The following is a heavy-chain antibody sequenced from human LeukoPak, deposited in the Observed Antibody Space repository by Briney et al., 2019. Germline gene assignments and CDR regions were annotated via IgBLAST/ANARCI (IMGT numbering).Heavy chain of an antibody. Sequence: PGGSLRLSCATSGFTVRSNYMSWVRQAPGKGLEWVSVMYSGDSTYYNDSVKGRFTISRDNSKNTLDLQMNSLRAEDTAVYYCARADGYSSWFVHWGQGTLVTVSS. CDR1: GFTVRSNY. CDR2: MYSGDST. D-gene: IGHD5-18*01. V-gene: IGHV3-53*01. CDR3: ARADGYSSWFVH. J-gene: IGHJ5*02.